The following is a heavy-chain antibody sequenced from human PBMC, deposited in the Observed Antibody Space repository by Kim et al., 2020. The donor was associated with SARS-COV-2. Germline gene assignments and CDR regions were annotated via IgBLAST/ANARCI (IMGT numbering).Heavy chain of an antibody. CDR1: GGSISGYY. Sequence: SETLSLTCAVSGGSISGYYWSWIRKPPGKGLEWIGDIFYSGSTNYIPSLKSRVTISIDKSKNMFSLKLTSVTAADTASYYCARLNACNFCSPFDYWVRG. D-gene: IGHD4-4*01. V-gene: IGHV4-59*08. J-gene: IGHJ4*02. CDR2: IFYSGST. CDR3: ARLNACNFCSPFDY.